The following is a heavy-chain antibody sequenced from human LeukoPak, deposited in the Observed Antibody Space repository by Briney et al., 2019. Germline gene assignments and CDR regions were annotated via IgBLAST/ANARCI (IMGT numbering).Heavy chain of an antibody. J-gene: IGHJ5*02. CDR2: IKQDGSEK. V-gene: IGHV3-7*01. CDR1: GGSFSGYY. Sequence: ASETLSLTCAVYGGSFSGYYWSWVRQAPGKGLEWVANIKQDGSEKYYVDSVKGRFTISRDNAKNSLYLQMNSLRGEDTAVYYCARSRFCSSTSCWFDPWGQGILVTVSS. D-gene: IGHD2-2*01. CDR3: ARSRFCSSTSCWFDP.